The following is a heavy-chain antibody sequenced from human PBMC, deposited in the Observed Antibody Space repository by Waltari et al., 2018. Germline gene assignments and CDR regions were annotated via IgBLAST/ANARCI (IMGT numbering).Heavy chain of an antibody. J-gene: IGHJ4*02. CDR2: MYYSGST. V-gene: IGHV4-39*01. D-gene: IGHD6-13*01. Sequence: QLQLQESGPGLVKASETLSLTCTVSGDSISSSSYYWGWVRQHPGKGLEWIGNMYYSGSTYYNPSLKSRVTISGDTSKSQFSLKLSSVTAADTSMYYCAGQFLGIAAVHHDYWGQGTLVTVSS. CDR1: GDSISSSSYY. CDR3: AGQFLGIAAVHHDY.